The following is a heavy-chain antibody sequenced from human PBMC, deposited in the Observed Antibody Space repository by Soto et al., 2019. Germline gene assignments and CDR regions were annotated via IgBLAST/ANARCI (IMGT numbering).Heavy chain of an antibody. D-gene: IGHD6-13*01. CDR2: ISSSGSTT. CDR3: ARGSIAAAGTDIDY. CDR1: GFTFSDYY. J-gene: IGHJ4*02. Sequence: KTGGSLRLSCAASGFTFSDYYMSWIRQAPGKGLEWVSYISSSGSTTYYADSVKGRFTISRDNAKNSLYLQMNSLRAEDTAVYYCARGSIAAAGTDIDYWGQGTLVTVSS. V-gene: IGHV3-11*01.